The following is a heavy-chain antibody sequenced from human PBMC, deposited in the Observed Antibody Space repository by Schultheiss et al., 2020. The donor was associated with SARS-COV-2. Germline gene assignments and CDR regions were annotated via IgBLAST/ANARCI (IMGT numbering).Heavy chain of an antibody. CDR1: GFTFSDYY. D-gene: IGHD2-2*01. J-gene: IGHJ6*02. V-gene: IGHV3-11*03. CDR2: ISSSSSYT. Sequence: GGSLRLSCAASGFTFSDYYMSWIRQAPGKGLEWVSYISSSSSYTNYADSVKGRFTISRDNAKNSLYLQMNSLRAEDTAVYYCARVEVPAANHYYYGMDVWGQGTTVTVSS. CDR3: ARVEVPAANHYYYGMDV.